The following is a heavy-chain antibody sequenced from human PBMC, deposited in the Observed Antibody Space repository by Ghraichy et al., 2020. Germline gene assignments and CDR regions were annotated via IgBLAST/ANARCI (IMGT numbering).Heavy chain of an antibody. Sequence: SETLSLTCTVSGGSISSSSYYWGWIGQPPGKELEWIRSIYYSGSTYYNPSLKSRVTISVDTSKNQFSLKLSSVTAADTAVYYCERHAITMIVVVITTGWFDRWGQGTLVTVSS. CDR2: IYYSGST. V-gene: IGHV4-39*01. CDR3: ERHAITMIVVVITTGWFDR. D-gene: IGHD3-22*01. J-gene: IGHJ5*02. CDR1: GGSISSSSYY.